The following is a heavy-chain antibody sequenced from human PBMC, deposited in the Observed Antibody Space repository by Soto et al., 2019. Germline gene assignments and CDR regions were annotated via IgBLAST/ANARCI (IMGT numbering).Heavy chain of an antibody. CDR2: INGDNGNI. D-gene: IGHD4-17*01. Sequence: QVQLVQSGGDVKKPGASVKVSCWASGYIFTSYGISWVRQAPGQGLEWMGWINGDNGNINYAQNLQGRLTMTRDTSTSTVDMELRSLRSDDTAVYYCARDSSTGLFDYWGQGTLVTVSS. CDR3: ARDSSTGLFDY. CDR1: GYIFTSYG. V-gene: IGHV1-18*04. J-gene: IGHJ4*02.